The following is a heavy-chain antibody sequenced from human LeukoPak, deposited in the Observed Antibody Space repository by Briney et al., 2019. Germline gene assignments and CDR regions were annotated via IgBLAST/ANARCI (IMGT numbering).Heavy chain of an antibody. CDR3: ARGTEAAAGGFDY. Sequence: GGSLRLSCAASGFTFSSYAMHWVRQAPGKGLEWVAVISYDGSNKYYADSVKGRFTISRDNSKNTLYLQMNSLRAEDTAVYYCARGTEAAAGGFDYWGQGTLVTVSS. CDR2: ISYDGSNK. V-gene: IGHV3-30-3*01. D-gene: IGHD6-13*01. CDR1: GFTFSSYA. J-gene: IGHJ4*02.